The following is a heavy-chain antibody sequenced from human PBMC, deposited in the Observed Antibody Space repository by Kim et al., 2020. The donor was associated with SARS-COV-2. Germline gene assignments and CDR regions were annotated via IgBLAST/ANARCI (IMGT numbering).Heavy chain of an antibody. Sequence: GGSLRLSCAASGFTFSGYDMHCVRQSPGKGLEWISAISTGGSTNYSASLKNRFTISRENAKNSLFLHLKSLIAGDAAVFYCSRGLYSTKLQSYYSYLGV. CDR2: ISTGGST. J-gene: IGHJ6*03. V-gene: IGHV3-13*01. CDR3: SRGLYSTKLQSYYSYLGV. CDR1: GFTFSGYD. D-gene: IGHD2-2*01.